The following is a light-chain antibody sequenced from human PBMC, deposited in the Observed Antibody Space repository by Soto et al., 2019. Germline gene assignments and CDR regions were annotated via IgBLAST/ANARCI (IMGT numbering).Light chain of an antibody. V-gene: IGKV3-20*01. J-gene: IGKJ1*01. CDR2: GAP. CDR1: QSVTGNY. Sequence: EVVLTQSPGTLSLSPGERVTLSCRASQSVTGNYLAWYQKRPGQAPRPLIYGAPSRATGIPDRFSGSGSGTDFTLTISRLEPEDFAVYYCQQYGNSPPWTFGQGTKVEIK. CDR3: QQYGNSPPWT.